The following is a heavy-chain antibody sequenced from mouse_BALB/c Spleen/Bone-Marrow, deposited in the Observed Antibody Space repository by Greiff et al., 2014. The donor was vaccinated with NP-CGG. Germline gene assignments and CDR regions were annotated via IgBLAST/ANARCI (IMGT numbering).Heavy chain of an antibody. CDR2: ISSGGSYT. CDR3: ARQDYYGSSPHWYFDV. J-gene: IGHJ1*01. Sequence: DVMSVESGGGLVKPGGSLKLSCAASGFTFSSYAMSWVRQAPEKRLEWVATISSGGSYTYYADSVKGRFTISRNTAKNTLYLQMSSLRSEDTAMYYCARQDYYGSSPHWYFDVWGAGTTVTVSS. CDR1: GFTFSSYA. V-gene: IGHV5-9-1*01. D-gene: IGHD1-1*01.